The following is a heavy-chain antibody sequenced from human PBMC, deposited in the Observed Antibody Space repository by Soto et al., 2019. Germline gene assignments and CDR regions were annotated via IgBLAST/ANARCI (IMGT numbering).Heavy chain of an antibody. CDR3: AKLGSGYYTGLYFDY. D-gene: IGHD3-3*01. CDR1: GFTFSSYA. V-gene: IGHV3-7*03. CDR2: IKKDGSEN. J-gene: IGHJ4*02. Sequence: PGGSLRLSCAASGFTFSSYAMSWVRQAPGKGLEWVALIKKDGSENYYVDSVTGRFTVSRDNTKNSLYLQMNSLRAEDTAVYYCAKLGSGYYTGLYFDYWGQGTLVTVSS.